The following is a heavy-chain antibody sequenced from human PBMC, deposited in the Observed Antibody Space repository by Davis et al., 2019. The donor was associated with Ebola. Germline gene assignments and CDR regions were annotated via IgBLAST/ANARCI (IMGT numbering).Heavy chain of an antibody. J-gene: IGHJ4*02. Sequence: ASVKVSCKASGYTFTGYYMHWVRQAPGQRLEWMGWINAGNGNTKYSQKFQGRVTITRDTSASTAYMELSSLRSEDTSVYYCARDRGGDYTFDYWGQGTLVTVSS. CDR3: ARDRGGDYTFDY. D-gene: IGHD4-11*01. CDR2: INAGNGNT. V-gene: IGHV1-3*01. CDR1: GYTFTGYY.